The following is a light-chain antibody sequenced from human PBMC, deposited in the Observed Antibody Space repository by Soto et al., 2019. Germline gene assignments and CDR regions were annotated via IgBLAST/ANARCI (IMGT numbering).Light chain of an antibody. V-gene: IGLV1-44*01. CDR1: SSNIGSNT. Sequence: QSVLSQPPSASGTPGQRVTISCSGRSSNIGSNTVNWYQQLPGTAPKLLIYSDNQWPSGVPDRFSGSKSGTSASLAISGLQSEDEADYYCAAWDGSLNGVVFGGGTKVTVL. J-gene: IGLJ2*01. CDR2: SDN. CDR3: AAWDGSLNGVV.